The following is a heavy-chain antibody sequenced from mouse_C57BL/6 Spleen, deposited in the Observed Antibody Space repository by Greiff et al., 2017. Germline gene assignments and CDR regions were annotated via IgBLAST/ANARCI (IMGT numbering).Heavy chain of an antibody. CDR2: IDPETGGT. V-gene: IGHV1-15*01. D-gene: IGHD1-1*01. CDR3: TRWYYGSSYGFAY. J-gene: IGHJ3*01. Sequence: VQRVESGAELVRPGASVTLSCKASGYTFTDYEMHWVKQTPVHGLEWIGAIDPETGGTAYNQKFKGKAILTADKSSSTAYMELRSLTSEDSAVYYCTRWYYGSSYGFAYWGQGTLVTVSA. CDR1: GYTFTDYE.